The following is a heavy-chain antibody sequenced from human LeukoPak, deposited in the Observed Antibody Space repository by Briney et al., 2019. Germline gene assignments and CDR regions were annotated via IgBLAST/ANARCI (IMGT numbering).Heavy chain of an antibody. V-gene: IGHV3-23*01. CDR1: GFTFSSYA. Sequence: GGSLRLSCAASGFTFSSYAMSWVRLAPGKGLEWVSAISGSGDSTYYADSVKGRFTISRDNSKNMLHLQMNSLRAGDTAVYYCAGGGGYSYGLNYWGQGTLVTVSS. CDR3: AGGGGYSYGLNY. D-gene: IGHD5-18*01. CDR2: ISGSGDST. J-gene: IGHJ4*02.